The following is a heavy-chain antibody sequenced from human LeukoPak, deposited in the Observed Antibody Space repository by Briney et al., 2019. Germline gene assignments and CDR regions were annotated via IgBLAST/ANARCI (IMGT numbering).Heavy chain of an antibody. CDR1: GGSISSYY. J-gene: IGHJ6*03. D-gene: IGHD6-6*01. Sequence: SETLSLTCTISGGSISSYYWSWIRQPAGKGLEWIGRIYTSGSTNYNPSLKSRVTMSVDTSKNQFSLKLSSVTAADTAVYYCARDQAARPNSPYYYYMDVWGKGTTVTVSS. CDR3: ARDQAARPNSPYYYYMDV. V-gene: IGHV4-4*07. CDR2: IYTSGST.